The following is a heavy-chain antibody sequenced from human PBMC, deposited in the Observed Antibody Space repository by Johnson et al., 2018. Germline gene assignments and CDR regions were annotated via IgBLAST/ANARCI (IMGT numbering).Heavy chain of an antibody. CDR1: GFTFSSYA. CDR2: ISGSGDTT. Sequence: VQLVESGGGLLQPGGSLRLSCAASGFTFSSYAMNWVRQAPGKGLEWVSSISGSGDTTYYADSVRGRFTISRDRSRNQLYQQMNSRRAGDTAVYYCAKDYFGILTGPDTGTSYYGMDGWGQGTTVTVSS. CDR3: AKDYFGILTGPDTGTSYYGMDG. D-gene: IGHD3-9*01. J-gene: IGHJ6*02. V-gene: IGHV3-23*04.